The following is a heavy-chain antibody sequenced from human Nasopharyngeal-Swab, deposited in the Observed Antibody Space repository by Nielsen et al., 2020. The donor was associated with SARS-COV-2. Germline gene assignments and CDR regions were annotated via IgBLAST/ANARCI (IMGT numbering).Heavy chain of an antibody. CDR3: ARGRLSWNYGGFDY. J-gene: IGHJ4*02. Sequence: SETLSLTCTVSGGSISSYYWSWIRQPAGKGLEWIGRIYTSGSTNYNPSLKSRVTMSVDTSKNQFSLKLSSVTAADTAVYYCARGRLSWNYGGFDYWGQGTLVTVSS. CDR2: IYTSGST. CDR1: GGSISSYY. D-gene: IGHD1-7*01. V-gene: IGHV4-4*07.